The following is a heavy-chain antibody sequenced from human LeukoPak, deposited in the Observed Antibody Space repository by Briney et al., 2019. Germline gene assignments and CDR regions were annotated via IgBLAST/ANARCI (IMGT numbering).Heavy chain of an antibody. CDR2: ISSSSSYI. D-gene: IGHD3-9*01. CDR1: GFTFISYS. J-gene: IGHJ6*03. V-gene: IGHV3-21*01. Sequence: PGGSLRLSCAASGFTFISYSMNWVRQAPGKGLEWVSSISSSSSYIYYADSVRGRFTISRDNAKNSLYLQMNGLRAEDTAVYYCARERYTSYYMDVWGKGTTVTISS. CDR3: ARERYTSYYMDV.